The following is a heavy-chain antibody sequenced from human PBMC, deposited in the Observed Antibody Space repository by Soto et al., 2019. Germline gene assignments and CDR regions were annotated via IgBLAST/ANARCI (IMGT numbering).Heavy chain of an antibody. CDR1: GFTFSDYY. V-gene: IGHV3-11*04. D-gene: IGHD2-2*01. CDR2: ISSSGSTI. CDR3: VRCYCTGTSCYGDRALDI. J-gene: IGHJ3*02. Sequence: PGGSLRVSCAASGFTFSDYYMSWSRQAPGKGLEWVSYISSSGSTIYYADSVKGRFTISRDNAKNSLFLQINSLRVEDTAVYYCVRCYCTGTSCYGDRALDIWGQGTKVTVSS.